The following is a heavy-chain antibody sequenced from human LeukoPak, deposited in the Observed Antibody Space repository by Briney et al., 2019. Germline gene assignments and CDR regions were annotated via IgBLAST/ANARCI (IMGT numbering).Heavy chain of an antibody. Sequence: PSETLSLTCTVSGGSISSGDYYWSWIRQPPGKGLEWIGYIYYSGSTYYNPSLKSRVTISVDTSKNQFSLKLSSVTAADTAVYYCARVRAGIDYFDYWGQGTLVTVSS. CDR3: ARVRAGIDYFDY. CDR1: GGSISSGDYY. J-gene: IGHJ4*02. D-gene: IGHD2-15*01. V-gene: IGHV4-30-4*01. CDR2: IYYSGST.